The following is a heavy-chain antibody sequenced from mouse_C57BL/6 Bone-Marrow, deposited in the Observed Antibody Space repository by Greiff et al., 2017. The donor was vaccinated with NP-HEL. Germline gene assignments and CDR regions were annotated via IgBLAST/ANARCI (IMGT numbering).Heavy chain of an antibody. CDR1: GYSITSGYY. Sequence: DVKLQESGPGLVKPSQSLSLTCSVTGYSITSGYYWNWIRQFPGNKLEWMGYISYDGSNNYNPSLKNRISITRDTSKNQFFLKLNSVTTEDTATYYCARDRNSNYVVYWGQGTTLTVSS. J-gene: IGHJ2*01. D-gene: IGHD2-5*01. CDR3: ARDRNSNYVVY. CDR2: ISYDGSN. V-gene: IGHV3-6*01.